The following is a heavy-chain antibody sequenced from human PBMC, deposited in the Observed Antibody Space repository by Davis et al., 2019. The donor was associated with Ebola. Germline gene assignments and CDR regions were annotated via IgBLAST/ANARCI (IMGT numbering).Heavy chain of an antibody. CDR2: IKPDGSEK. CDR3: ANHLGSKYYYGIDI. D-gene: IGHD4-11*01. J-gene: IGHJ6*02. Sequence: GESLKISCAASGFSFSSYWMSWVRQTPVKGLEWVANIKPDGSEKYYVDSMKGRFTISRDNARNSLYLQMNSLRAEDTAVYYCANHLGSKYYYGIDIWGQGTTVTVSS. V-gene: IGHV3-7*03. CDR1: GFSFSSYW.